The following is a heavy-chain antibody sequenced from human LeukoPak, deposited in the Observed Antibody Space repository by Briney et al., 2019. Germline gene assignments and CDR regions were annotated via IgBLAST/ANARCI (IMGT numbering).Heavy chain of an antibody. CDR2: IRYDGSNK. J-gene: IGHJ6*03. CDR1: GFTFSNYG. V-gene: IGHV3-30*02. Sequence: GGSLRLSCAASGFTFSNYGMHWVRQAPGKGLEWVAFIRYDGSNKYYADSVKGRFTISRDNSKNTLYLQMNSLRAEDTAVYYCAKDKERESDFYYYMDVWGKGTTVTVSS. CDR3: AKDKERESDFYYYMDV.